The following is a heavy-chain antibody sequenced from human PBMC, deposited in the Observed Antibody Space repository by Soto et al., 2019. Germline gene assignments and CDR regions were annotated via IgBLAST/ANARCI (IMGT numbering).Heavy chain of an antibody. CDR3: ARPLQNQRYYYDSSGYDAFDI. CDR2: ISSSSSTI. Sequence: GGSLRLSCAASGFTFSSYSMNWVRQAPGKGLEWVSYISSSSSTIYYADSVKGRFTISRDNAKNSLYLQMNSLRAEDTAVYYCARPLQNQRYYYDSSGYDAFDIWGQGTMVTVSS. D-gene: IGHD3-22*01. V-gene: IGHV3-48*04. CDR1: GFTFSSYS. J-gene: IGHJ3*02.